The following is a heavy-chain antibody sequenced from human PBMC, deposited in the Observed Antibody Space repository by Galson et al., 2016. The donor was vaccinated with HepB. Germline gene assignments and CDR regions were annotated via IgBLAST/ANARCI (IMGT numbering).Heavy chain of an antibody. CDR3: AKERGNYSFDY. CDR1: GFTFSSYA. CDR2: ISGSGNT. D-gene: IGHD1-7*01. V-gene: IGHV3-23*01. Sequence: SLRLSCAASGFTFSSYAMSWVRQAPGKGLEWVSGISGSGNTYYADSVKGRFTISRDSSKNTFYLQMNSLRAEDTALYYCAKERGNYSFDYWGQGTLVTVSS. J-gene: IGHJ4*02.